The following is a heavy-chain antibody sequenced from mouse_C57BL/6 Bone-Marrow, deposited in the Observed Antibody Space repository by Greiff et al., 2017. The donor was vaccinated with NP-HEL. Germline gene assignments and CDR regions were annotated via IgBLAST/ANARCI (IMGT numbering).Heavy chain of an antibody. D-gene: IGHD2-1*01. Sequence: QVQLKQSGAELVKPGASVKLSCKASGYTFTEYTIHWVKQRSGQGLEWIGWFYPGSGSIKYNEKFKDKATLTADKSSSTVYMELSRWTSEDSAVYFCARHEEGVYYGNYLFAYWGQGTLVTVSA. CDR2: FYPGSGSI. V-gene: IGHV1-62-2*01. J-gene: IGHJ3*01. CDR3: ARHEEGVYYGNYLFAY. CDR1: GYTFTEYT.